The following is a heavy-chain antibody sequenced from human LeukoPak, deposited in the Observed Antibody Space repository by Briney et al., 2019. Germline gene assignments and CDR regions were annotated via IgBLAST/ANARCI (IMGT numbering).Heavy chain of an antibody. CDR3: ARGFQQLVFNYYYYMDV. J-gene: IGHJ6*03. CDR2: MNPNSGNT. Sequence: ASVKVSCKASGYTFTSYDINWVRQATGQGLEWTGWMNPNSGNTGYAQKFQGRVTMTGNTSISTAYMELSSLRSEDTAVYYCARGFQQLVFNYYYYMDVWGKGTTVTVSS. CDR1: GYTFTSYD. V-gene: IGHV1-8*01. D-gene: IGHD6-13*01.